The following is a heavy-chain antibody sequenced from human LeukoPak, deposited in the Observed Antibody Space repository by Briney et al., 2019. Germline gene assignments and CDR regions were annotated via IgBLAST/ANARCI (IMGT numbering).Heavy chain of an antibody. CDR3: ARVPTLYSSASY. CDR2: INHSGST. J-gene: IGHJ4*02. D-gene: IGHD6-19*01. V-gene: IGHV4-34*01. CDR1: GGSFSGYY. Sequence: PSETLSLTCAVYGGSFSGYYWSWIRQPPGKGLEWIGEINHSGSTNYNPSLKSRVTIPVDTSKNQFSLKLSSVTAADTAVYYCARVPTLYSSASYWGQGTQVTVSS.